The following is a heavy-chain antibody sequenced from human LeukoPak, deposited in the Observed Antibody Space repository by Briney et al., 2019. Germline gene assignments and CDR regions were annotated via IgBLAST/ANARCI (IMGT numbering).Heavy chain of an antibody. Sequence: GGSLRLSCAASGFTFSDYYMSWIRQVPAKGLEWVSYIGRSGTTIHYADSVKGRFTISLDNAKKSLYPQMNSLRAEDTAVYYCARSGKIYFDWLLDYWGQGTLVTVSS. CDR1: GFTFSDYY. V-gene: IGHV3-11*04. CDR3: ARSGKIYFDWLLDY. D-gene: IGHD3-9*01. J-gene: IGHJ4*02. CDR2: IGRSGTTI.